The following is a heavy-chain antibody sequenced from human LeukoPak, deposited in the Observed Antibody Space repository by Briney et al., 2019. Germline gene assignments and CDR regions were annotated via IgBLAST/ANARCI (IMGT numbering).Heavy chain of an antibody. CDR2: IIPIFGTA. CDR3: ARDSTGGGSGEDSYYFDY. J-gene: IGHJ4*02. Sequence: GASVKVSCKASGGTFSSYAISWVRQAPGQGLEWMGGIIPIFGTANYAQKFQGRVTITADESTSTAYMELSSLRSEDTAVYYCARDSTGGGSGEDSYYFDYWGQGTLVTVSS. CDR1: GGTFSSYA. D-gene: IGHD2-21*01. V-gene: IGHV1-69*13.